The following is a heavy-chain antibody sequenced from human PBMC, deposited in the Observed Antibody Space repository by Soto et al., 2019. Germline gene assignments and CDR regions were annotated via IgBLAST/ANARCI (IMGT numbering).Heavy chain of an antibody. D-gene: IGHD6-6*01. V-gene: IGHV3-7*01. CDR1: GFTFSSYW. CDR3: ARIREARLYYYYGMDV. Sequence: GLSRRLSCAASGFTFSSYWMSWVRQSPGTGLEWVANIKPDGSEKYYVDSVKGRFTIYRDNAKNSLYLQINSLRAEDTAVYYCARIREARLYYYYGMDVWGQGTTVTVS. CDR2: IKPDGSEK. J-gene: IGHJ6*02.